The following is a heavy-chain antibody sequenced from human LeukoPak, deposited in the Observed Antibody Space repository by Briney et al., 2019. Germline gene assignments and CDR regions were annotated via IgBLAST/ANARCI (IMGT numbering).Heavy chain of an antibody. CDR2: ISAYNGNT. D-gene: IGHD6-13*01. V-gene: IGHV1-18*01. CDR1: GYTFTSYG. Sequence: ASVKLSCKASGYTFTSYGISWVRQAPGQGLEWMGWISAYNGNTNCAQKLQGRVTMTTDTSTSTAYMELRSLRSDDTAVYYCAREGQELVLGGGYYYYGMDVWGQGTTVTVSS. CDR3: AREGQELVLGGGYYYYGMDV. J-gene: IGHJ6*02.